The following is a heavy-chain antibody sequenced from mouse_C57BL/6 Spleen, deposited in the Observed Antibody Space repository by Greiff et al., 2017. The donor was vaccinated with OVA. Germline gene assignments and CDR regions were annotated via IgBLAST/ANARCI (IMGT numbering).Heavy chain of an antibody. CDR1: GFTFSDYG. V-gene: IGHV5-17*01. CDR2: ISSASSTI. J-gene: IGHJ2*01. Sequence: EVKLMESGGGLVKPGGSLKLSCAASGFTFSDYGMHWVRQAPEKGLEWVAYISSASSTIYYADTVKGRFTISRDNAKNTLFLQMTSLRSEDTAMYYCARERAYYFDYWGQGTTLTVSS. D-gene: IGHD3-3*01. CDR3: ARERAYYFDY.